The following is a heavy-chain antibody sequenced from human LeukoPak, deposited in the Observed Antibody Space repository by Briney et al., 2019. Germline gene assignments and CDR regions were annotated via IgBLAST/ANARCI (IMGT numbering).Heavy chain of an antibody. Sequence: GGSLRLSCTASGFTFSSYAMSWVRQAPGKGLEWVSVISGLGGSTYYADSVKGRFAISRDNSKNTLWLQMNSLRADDTAIYYCARDVEARISAAGTFDYWGQGSLVTVSS. CDR3: ARDVEARISAAGTFDY. CDR1: GFTFSSYA. V-gene: IGHV3-23*01. D-gene: IGHD6-13*01. CDR2: ISGLGGST. J-gene: IGHJ4*02.